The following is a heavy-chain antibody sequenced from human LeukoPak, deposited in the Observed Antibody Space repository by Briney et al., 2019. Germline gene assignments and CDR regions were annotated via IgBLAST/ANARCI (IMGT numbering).Heavy chain of an antibody. V-gene: IGHV3-21*01. CDR1: GFIFSTYS. CDR3: ARDVGSGSYYKRSYNWFDP. D-gene: IGHD3-10*01. CDR2: ISSSSSYI. J-gene: IGHJ5*02. Sequence: PGGSLRLSCAASGFIFSTYSMNWVRQAPGKGLEWVSSISSSSSYIYYADSVKGRFTISRDNAKNSLYLQMNSLRAEDTAVYYCARDVGSGSYYKRSYNWFDPWGQGTLVTVSS.